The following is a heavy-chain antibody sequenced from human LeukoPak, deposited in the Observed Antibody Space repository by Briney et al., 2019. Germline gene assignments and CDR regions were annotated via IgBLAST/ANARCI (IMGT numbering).Heavy chain of an antibody. Sequence: ASVKVSCKASGYTFTSYAMNWVRQAPGQGLEWMGWINTNTGNPTYAQGFTGRFVFSLDTSVSTAYLQISSLKAEDTAVYYCARNLRYCSSTSCRGNWFDPWGQGTLVTVSS. CDR3: ARNLRYCSSTSCRGNWFDP. CDR2: INTNTGNP. CDR1: GYTFTSYA. D-gene: IGHD2-2*01. V-gene: IGHV7-4-1*02. J-gene: IGHJ5*02.